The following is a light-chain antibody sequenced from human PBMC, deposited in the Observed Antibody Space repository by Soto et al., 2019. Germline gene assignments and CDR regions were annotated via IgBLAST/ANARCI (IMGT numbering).Light chain of an antibody. J-gene: IGKJ5*01. CDR3: QQRSNWPIT. CDR1: QSVSSY. Sequence: ENVLTQSPATLSLSPGERATLSCRASQSVSSYLAWYQQKPGQAPRLLIYDASNRATGIPARFSGSGSGTDFTLTISSLEPEDFAVYYCQQRSNWPITFGQGTRL. V-gene: IGKV3-11*01. CDR2: DAS.